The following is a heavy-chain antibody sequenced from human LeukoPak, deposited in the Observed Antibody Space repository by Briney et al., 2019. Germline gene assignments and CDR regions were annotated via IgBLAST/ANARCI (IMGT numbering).Heavy chain of an antibody. Sequence: SQTLSLTCAVSGGSISSGGYSWSWIRQPPGKGLEWIGYIYHSGSTYYNPSFQGRITISVDKSKNQFSLELNSVTAADTAVYYCARGGYGDYLGTYYFDYWGQGTLVTVSS. D-gene: IGHD4-17*01. CDR1: GGSISSGGYS. J-gene: IGHJ4*02. CDR3: ARGGYGDYLGTYYFDY. V-gene: IGHV4-30-2*01. CDR2: IYHSGST.